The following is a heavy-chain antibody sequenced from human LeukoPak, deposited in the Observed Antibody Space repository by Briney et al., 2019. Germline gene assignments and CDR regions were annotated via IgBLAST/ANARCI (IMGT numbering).Heavy chain of an antibody. CDR3: AGHYDILTGYSSDAFDI. CDR1: GGSISSYY. Sequence: SETLSLTCTVSGGSISSYYWSWIRQPPGMGLEWIGYIYNSGSTNYNPSLKSRVTISVDTSKNQFSLRLSSVTAADTAVYHCAGHYDILTGYSSDAFDIWGQGTMVTVSS. J-gene: IGHJ3*02. V-gene: IGHV4-59*01. D-gene: IGHD3-9*01. CDR2: IYNSGST.